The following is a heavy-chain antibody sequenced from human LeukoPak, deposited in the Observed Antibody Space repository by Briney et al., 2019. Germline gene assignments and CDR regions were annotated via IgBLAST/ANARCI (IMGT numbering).Heavy chain of an antibody. V-gene: IGHV3-21*01. CDR3: ARAPSKYDFWSGYHYYYMDV. CDR1: GFTFSSYG. Sequence: GRSLRLSCAASGFTFSSYGMHWVRQAPGKGLEWVSSISSSSSYIYYADSVKGRFTISRDNAKNSLYLQMNGLRAEDTAVYYCARAPSKYDFWSGYHYYYMDVWGKGITVTVSS. CDR2: ISSSSSYI. D-gene: IGHD3-3*01. J-gene: IGHJ6*03.